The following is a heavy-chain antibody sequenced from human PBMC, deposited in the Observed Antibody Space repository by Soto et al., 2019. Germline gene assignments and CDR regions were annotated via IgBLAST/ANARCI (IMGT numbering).Heavy chain of an antibody. J-gene: IGHJ4*02. Sequence: QITLKESGPTLVKPTQTLTLTCTVSGFSLTTSGVGVGWIRQPPGKAPEWLALIYWDGIERYSPSLRSRLTITMATSNHQVVLTMTTMDPVDTATYYCAHSPCSGGTCSLFDHWGQGTPVIVSS. CDR2: IYWDGIE. CDR1: GFSLTTSGVG. D-gene: IGHD2-15*01. CDR3: AHSPCSGGTCSLFDH. V-gene: IGHV2-5*02.